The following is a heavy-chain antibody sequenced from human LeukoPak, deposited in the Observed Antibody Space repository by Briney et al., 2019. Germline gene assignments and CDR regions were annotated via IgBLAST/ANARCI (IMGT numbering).Heavy chain of an antibody. Sequence: GGSLRLSCAASGFTFSSYSMNWVRQAPGKGLEWVSYISSSSSTIYYADSVKGRFTISRDNAKNSLYLQMNSLRAEDTAVYYCAGEVPDSSGYWGQGTLVTVSS. V-gene: IGHV3-48*01. D-gene: IGHD3-22*01. CDR1: GFTFSSYS. CDR3: AGEVPDSSGY. J-gene: IGHJ4*02. CDR2: ISSSSSTI.